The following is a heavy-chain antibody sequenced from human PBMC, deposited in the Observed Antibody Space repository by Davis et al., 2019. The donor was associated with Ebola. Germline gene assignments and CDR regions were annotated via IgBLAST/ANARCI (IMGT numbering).Heavy chain of an antibody. J-gene: IGHJ4*02. V-gene: IGHV1-69*06. CDR3: ARVGGNDYGEDYYFDY. CDR2: IIPIFGTA. D-gene: IGHD4-17*01. CDR1: GYTFTGYY. Sequence: SVKVSCKASGYTFTGYYMHWVRQAPGQGLEWMGGIIPIFGTANYAQKFQGRVTITADKSTSTAYMELSSLKSEDTAVYYCARVGGNDYGEDYYFDYWGQGTLVTVSS.